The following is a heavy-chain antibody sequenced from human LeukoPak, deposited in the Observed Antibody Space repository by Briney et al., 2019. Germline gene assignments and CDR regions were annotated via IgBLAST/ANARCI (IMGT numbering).Heavy chain of an antibody. J-gene: IGHJ6*03. V-gene: IGHV1-8*01. CDR3: ARGPRQQLLRFLEWSVYYYMDV. D-gene: IGHD3-3*01. Sequence: ASVKVSCKAPGYTFTSYDINWVRQATGQGLEWMGWMNPNSGNTGYAQKFQGRVTMTRNTSISTAYMELSSLRSEDTAVYYCARGPRQQLLRFLEWSVYYYMDVWGKGTTVTVSS. CDR2: MNPNSGNT. CDR1: GYTFTSYD.